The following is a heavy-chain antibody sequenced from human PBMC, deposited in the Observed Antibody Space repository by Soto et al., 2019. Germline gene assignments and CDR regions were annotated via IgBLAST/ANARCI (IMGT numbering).Heavy chain of an antibody. CDR3: ANVDSGSYSWAYYYYGMDV. V-gene: IGHV4-59*01. Sequence: PSETLSLTCTVSGGSIRRDYWSWIRQPPGKGLEWIGYIYCSGSTNYNPSLKSRVTIPVDTSKNQFSLKLSSVTAADTAVYYCANVDSGSYSWAYYYYGMDVWGQGTTVTVSS. CDR1: GGSIRRDY. CDR2: IYCSGST. J-gene: IGHJ6*02. D-gene: IGHD1-26*01.